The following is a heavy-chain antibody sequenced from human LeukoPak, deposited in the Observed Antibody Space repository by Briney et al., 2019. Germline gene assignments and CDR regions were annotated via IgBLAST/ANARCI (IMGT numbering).Heavy chain of an antibody. CDR3: ARDVYCSSTSCYFNRQQPLDY. CDR1: GFTFSSYS. V-gene: IGHV3-21*01. CDR2: ISSSSSYI. Sequence: PGGSLRLSCAASGFTFSSYSMNWVRQAPGKGLEWVSSISSSSSYIYYADSVKGRFTISRDNAKNSLYLQMNSLRAEDTAVYYCARDVYCSSTSCYFNRQQPLDYWGQGTPVTVSS. J-gene: IGHJ4*02. D-gene: IGHD2-2*01.